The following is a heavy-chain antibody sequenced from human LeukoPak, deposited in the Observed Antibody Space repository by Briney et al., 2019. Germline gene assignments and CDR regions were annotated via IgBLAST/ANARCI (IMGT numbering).Heavy chain of an antibody. Sequence: SETLSLTCTVSGYSISSGYYWGWIRQPPGKGLEWIGNIYHSGSTYYNPSLKSRVTISVDRSKNQFSLKLSSVTAADTAVYYCARVSRNHDAFDIWGQGTMVTVSS. CDR3: ARVSRNHDAFDI. CDR1: GYSISSGYY. V-gene: IGHV4-38-2*02. CDR2: IYHSGST. J-gene: IGHJ3*02. D-gene: IGHD1-14*01.